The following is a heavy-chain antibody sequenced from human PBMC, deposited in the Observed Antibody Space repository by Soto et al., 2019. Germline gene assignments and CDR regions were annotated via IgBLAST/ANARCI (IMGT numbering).Heavy chain of an antibody. Sequence: PGGSLRLSCAASEFTFDKYYMTWVRQAPGKGPEWVANIKPDGSEQYYVDSVKGRFTISRDNANNSLYLQMNSLRAEDTAVYFCARRTCNYYYGLDLWGQGTTVTVSS. J-gene: IGHJ6*02. V-gene: IGHV3-7*01. CDR1: EFTFDKYY. CDR3: ARRTCNYYYGLDL. D-gene: IGHD1-1*01. CDR2: IKPDGSEQ.